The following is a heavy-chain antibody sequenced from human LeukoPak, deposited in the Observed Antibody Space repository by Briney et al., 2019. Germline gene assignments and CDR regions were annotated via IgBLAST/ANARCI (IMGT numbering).Heavy chain of an antibody. J-gene: IGHJ4*02. D-gene: IGHD6-19*01. CDR2: IIGSGNSA. V-gene: IGHV3-23*01. Sequence: GGSLRLSCTASGFTFSSYGMSWVRQPPGKGLEWVSGIIGSGNSAYYADSVKGRFTIYRDNSKNTLFLQMNSLRAEDTAVYYCAKETKYTSGWLTIDYWGQGTLVTVSS. CDR3: AKETKYTSGWLTIDY. CDR1: GFTFSSYG.